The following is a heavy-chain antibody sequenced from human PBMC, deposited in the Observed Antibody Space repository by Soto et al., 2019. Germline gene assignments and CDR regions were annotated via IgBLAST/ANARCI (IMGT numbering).Heavy chain of an antibody. CDR2: IYYSGTT. J-gene: IGHJ4*02. CDR3: ARREIQGPIDY. Sequence: QVQLQESGPGLVKPSDTLSLTCAVSGYSISSSNWWGWIRQPPGKGLEWIGYIYYSGTTYYNPSLKSRGTMSVETSKIQFSLKLTSVTAVDTAVYYWARREIQGPIDYWGQGTLVTVSS. D-gene: IGHD1-26*01. CDR1: GYSISSSNW. V-gene: IGHV4-28*01.